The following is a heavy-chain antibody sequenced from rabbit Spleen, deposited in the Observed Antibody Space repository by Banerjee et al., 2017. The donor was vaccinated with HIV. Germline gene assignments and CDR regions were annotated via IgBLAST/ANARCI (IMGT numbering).Heavy chain of an antibody. J-gene: IGHJ6*01. D-gene: IGHD8-1*01. CDR3: ARDAGSSFSTYGMDL. V-gene: IGHV1S40*01. CDR2: IYAGSSGST. CDR1: GFSFNSGYD. Sequence: EESGGGLVKPGASPIHTCKASGFSFNSGYDMCRVRQAPGKGLEWIACIYAGSSGSTYSATWAKGRFTISKTSSTTVTLQMTSLTAADTATYFCARDAGSSFSTYGMDLWGPGTLVTVS.